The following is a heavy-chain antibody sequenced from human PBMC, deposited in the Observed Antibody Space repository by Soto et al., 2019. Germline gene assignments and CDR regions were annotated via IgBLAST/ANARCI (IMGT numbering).Heavy chain of an antibody. Sequence: GGSLRLSCAASGFTVSSNYMSWVRQAPGKGLEWVSVIYSGGSTYYADSVKGRFTISRDNSKNTLYLQMNSLRAEDTAVYYCARDYVTTSLYYFDYWGQGTLVTVSS. CDR3: ARDYVTTSLYYFDY. CDR2: IYSGGST. J-gene: IGHJ4*02. CDR1: GFTVSSNY. V-gene: IGHV3-66*01. D-gene: IGHD4-17*01.